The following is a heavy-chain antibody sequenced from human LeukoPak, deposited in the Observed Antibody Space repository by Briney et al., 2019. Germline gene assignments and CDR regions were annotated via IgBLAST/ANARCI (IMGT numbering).Heavy chain of an antibody. V-gene: IGHV1-2*02. J-gene: IGHJ5*02. Sequence: ASVTVSCKASGYTFTSYDINWVRQAPGEGLEWMGWINPNSGGTNYAQKFQGRVTMTRDTSISTAYMELSRLRSDDTAVYYCASVKGGSGSYYNLRESWFDPWGQGTLVTVSS. CDR2: INPNSGGT. CDR1: GYTFTSYD. CDR3: ASVKGGSGSYYNLRESWFDP. D-gene: IGHD3-10*01.